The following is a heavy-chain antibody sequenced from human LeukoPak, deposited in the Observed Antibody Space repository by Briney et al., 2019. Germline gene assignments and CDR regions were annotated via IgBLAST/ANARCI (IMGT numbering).Heavy chain of an antibody. Sequence: SETLSLTCTVSGASITSGIYYWGWVRQPPGGGLGWIVYLYYSVSTNNNPSLKSRVTISVDTSKNQFSLKLSSVTAADTAVYYRAKHPRVPLDKGRLGELSLSPHFDYWGQGTLVTVSS. CDR3: AKHPRVPLDKGRLGELSLSPHFDY. CDR1: GASITSGIYY. V-gene: IGHV4-61*05. J-gene: IGHJ4*02. D-gene: IGHD3-16*02. CDR2: LYYSVST.